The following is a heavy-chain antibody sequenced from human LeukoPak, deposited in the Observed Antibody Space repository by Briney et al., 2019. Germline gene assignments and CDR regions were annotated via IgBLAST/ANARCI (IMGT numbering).Heavy chain of an antibody. CDR1: GFTSSSYA. CDR2: ISSSSSYI. CDR3: AREVPGSRAFDI. Sequence: GGSLRLSCAASGFTSSSYAMSWVRQAPGKGLEWVPSISSSSSYIYYADSVKGRFTISRDSAKNSLYLQMNSLRAEDTAVYYCAREVPGSRAFDIWGQGTMVTVSS. V-gene: IGHV3-21*01. J-gene: IGHJ3*02.